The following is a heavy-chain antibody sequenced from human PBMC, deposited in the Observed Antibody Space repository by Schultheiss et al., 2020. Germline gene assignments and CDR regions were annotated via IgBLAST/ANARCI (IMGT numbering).Heavy chain of an antibody. D-gene: IGHD4-23*01. CDR2: IWYDGSNK. Sequence: GGSLRLSCAASGFTFSSYGMHWVRQAPGKGLEWVAVIWYDGSNKYYADSVKGRFTISRDNSKNTLYLQMNSLRAEDTAVYYCARDWGYGGKRDYYYYYGMDVWGQGTTVTVSS. CDR3: ARDWGYGGKRDYYYYYGMDV. J-gene: IGHJ6*02. V-gene: IGHV3-33*01. CDR1: GFTFSSYG.